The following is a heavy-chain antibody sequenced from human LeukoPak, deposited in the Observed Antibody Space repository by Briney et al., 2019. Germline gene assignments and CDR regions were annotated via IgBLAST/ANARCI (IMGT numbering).Heavy chain of an antibody. V-gene: IGHV7-4-1*02. D-gene: IGHD2-15*01. CDR2: INTNTGNP. J-gene: IGHJ4*02. CDR3: ASSYCSGGNCYPQQTVDYFDF. CDR1: GYTFTSYA. Sequence: ASVKVSCKASGYTFTSYAMNWVRQAPGQGLEWMGWINTNTGNPTYAQGFTGRFVFSLDTSVSTAYLQISSLKAEDTAVYYCASSYCSGGNCYPQQTVDYFDFWGQGTLVTVSS.